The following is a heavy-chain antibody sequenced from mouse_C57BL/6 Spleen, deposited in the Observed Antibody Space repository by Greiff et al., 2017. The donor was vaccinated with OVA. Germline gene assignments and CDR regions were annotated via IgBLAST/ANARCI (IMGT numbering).Heavy chain of an antibody. J-gene: IGHJ2*01. V-gene: IGHV1-55*01. D-gene: IGHD2-5*01. CDR3: ARYSNYGSGVFYFDY. CDR2: IYPGSGST. CDR1: GYTFTSYW. Sequence: QVQLQQPGAELVKPGASVKMSCKASGYTFTSYWITWVKQRPGQGLEWIGDIYPGSGSTNYNEKFKSKATLTADTSSSTAYMQLSSLTSDDSAVYYCARYSNYGSGVFYFDYWGQGTTLTVSS.